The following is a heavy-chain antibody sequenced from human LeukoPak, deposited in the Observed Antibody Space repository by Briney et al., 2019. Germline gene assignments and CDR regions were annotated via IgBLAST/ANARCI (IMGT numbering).Heavy chain of an antibody. Sequence: ASVKVSCKASGYTFTSNAITWVRQAPGEALEWMGWVNVDNGDTYYAQKFQGRVTMTTDKSTSTVYMELRSLRSDDTAVYYCARAGVAIRWGYFDYWGRGTLVTVSS. D-gene: IGHD5-12*01. CDR1: GYTFTSNA. CDR3: ARAGVAIRWGYFDY. J-gene: IGHJ4*02. V-gene: IGHV1-18*01. CDR2: VNVDNGDT.